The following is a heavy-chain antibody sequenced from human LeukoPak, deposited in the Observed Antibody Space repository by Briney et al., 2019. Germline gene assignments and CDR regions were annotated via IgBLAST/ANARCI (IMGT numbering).Heavy chain of an antibody. J-gene: IGHJ4*02. D-gene: IGHD6-13*01. CDR3: ARVKGRDSSSWLSETGLDY. CDR1: GGSFSSYY. CDR2: IYYSGST. Sequence: PSETLSLTCTVSGGSFSSYYWSWIRQPPGKGLEWIGYIYYSGSTNYNPSLKSRVTISVDSSKNQFSLDLSSVTAADTAVYYCARVKGRDSSSWLSETGLDYWGQGTLVTVSS. V-gene: IGHV4-59*12.